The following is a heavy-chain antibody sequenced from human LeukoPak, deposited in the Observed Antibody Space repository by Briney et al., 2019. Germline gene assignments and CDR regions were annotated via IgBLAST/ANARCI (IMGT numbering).Heavy chain of an antibody. CDR2: INAGNGNT. V-gene: IGHV1-3*01. Sequence: ASVKVSCKASGYTFTSYAMHWVSQAHGQRLEWMGWINAGNGNTKYSQKFQGRVTITRDTSASTAYMELSSLRSEDTAVYYCARDIRPYGSGSYPDYWGQGTLVTVSS. J-gene: IGHJ4*02. D-gene: IGHD3-10*01. CDR1: GYTFTSYA. CDR3: ARDIRPYGSGSYPDY.